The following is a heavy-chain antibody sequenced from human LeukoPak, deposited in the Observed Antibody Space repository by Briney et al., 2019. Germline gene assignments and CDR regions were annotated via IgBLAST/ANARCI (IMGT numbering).Heavy chain of an antibody. CDR2: INSVGRST. J-gene: IGHJ4*02. V-gene: IGHV3-74*01. CDR3: ARDGIGYSNYLDY. D-gene: IGHD4-11*01. CDR1: GFTFSSYL. Sequence: PGGSLRLSCAASGFTFSSYLMHWVRQAPGKGLVWVSRINSVGRSTSYADSVKGRFTISRDNAKNTLYLQMNSLRAEDTAVYYCARDGIGYSNYLDYWGQGTLVTVSS.